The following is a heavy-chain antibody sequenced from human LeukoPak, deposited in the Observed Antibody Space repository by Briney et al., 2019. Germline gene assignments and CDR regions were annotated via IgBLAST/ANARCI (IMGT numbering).Heavy chain of an antibody. CDR1: GGSISSGGYY. D-gene: IGHD2-21*02. CDR3: ARVTRLHFDY. CDR2: IYYSGST. V-gene: IGHV4-31*03. Sequence: SETLSLTCTVSGGSISSGGYYWGWIRQHPGKGLEWIGYIYYSGSTYYNPSLKSRVTISVDTSKNQFSLKLSSVTAADTAVYYCARVTRLHFDYWGQGTLVTVSS. J-gene: IGHJ4*02.